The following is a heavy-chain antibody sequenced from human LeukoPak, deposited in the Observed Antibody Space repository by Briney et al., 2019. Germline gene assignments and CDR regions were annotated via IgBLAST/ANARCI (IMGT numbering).Heavy chain of an antibody. J-gene: IGHJ3*02. CDR2: IRYDGSNK. CDR3: AKDLSGYSYGYNAFDI. D-gene: IGHD5-18*01. Sequence: GGSLRLSCAASGFTFSGYGMHWVRQAPGKGLEWVAFIRYDGSNKYYAASVKGRFTISRDNSKNTLYLQMNSLRAEDTAVYYCAKDLSGYSYGYNAFDIWGQGTMVTVSS. V-gene: IGHV3-30*02. CDR1: GFTFSGYG.